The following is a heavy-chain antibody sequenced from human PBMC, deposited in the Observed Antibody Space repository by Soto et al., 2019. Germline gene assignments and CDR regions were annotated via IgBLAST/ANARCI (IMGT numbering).Heavy chain of an antibody. D-gene: IGHD3-10*01. CDR1: GYTFTGYY. CDR3: ARKEEVHDAFDI. J-gene: IGHJ3*02. V-gene: IGHV1-2*04. Sequence: GASLKVSCKASGYTFTGYYMHWVRQAPGQGLEWMGWVNPNSGGTNYAQKFQGWVTMTRDTSISTAYMELSRLRSDDTAVYYCARKEEVHDAFDIWGQGTMVTVSS. CDR2: VNPNSGGT.